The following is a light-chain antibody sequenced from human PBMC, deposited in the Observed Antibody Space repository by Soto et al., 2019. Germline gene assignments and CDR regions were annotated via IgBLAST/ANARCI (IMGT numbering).Light chain of an antibody. CDR1: SSNIGSET. V-gene: IGLV1-44*01. J-gene: IGLJ3*02. CDR2: ANN. Sequence: QSVLTQPPSASGTPGQRVTTSCSGSSSNIGSETVNWYQQVPGTAPKLLIYANNRRPSGVPDRFSVSKSGTSASLAIGGLQSEDEADYYCSAWDDSLKGWVFGGGTKLTVL. CDR3: SAWDDSLKGWV.